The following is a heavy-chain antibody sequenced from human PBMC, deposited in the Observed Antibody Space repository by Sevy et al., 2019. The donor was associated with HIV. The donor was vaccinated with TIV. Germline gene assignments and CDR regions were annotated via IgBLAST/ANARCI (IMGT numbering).Heavy chain of an antibody. CDR2: INHSGST. D-gene: IGHD6-13*01. CDR3: AGGGLHSSSWYYYYYGMDV. V-gene: IGHV4-34*01. CDR1: GGSFSGYY. Sequence: SETLSLTCAVYGGSFSGYYWSWIRQPPGKGLEWIGEINHSGSTNYNQSLKSRVTISVDTSKNQFSLKLGSVTAADTAVYYCAGGGLHSSSWYYYYYGMDVWGQGTTVTVSS. J-gene: IGHJ6*02.